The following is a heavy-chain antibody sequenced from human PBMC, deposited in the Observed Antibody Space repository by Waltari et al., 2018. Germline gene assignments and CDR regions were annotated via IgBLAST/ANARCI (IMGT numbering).Heavy chain of an antibody. J-gene: IGHJ5*02. CDR3: ARANGLAKGWFDL. CDR2: IYTMGYT. CDR1: SGSISTDY. Sequence: QVQLQESGPGLVKPSETLSLTCTVSSGSISTDYWSWIRQPPGKGLEWIGYIYTMGYTNYNPSLKSRVTISLDTSKNQFSLTLSSVSAADTAVYYCARANGLAKGWFDLWGQGTLVTVSS. D-gene: IGHD3-9*01. V-gene: IGHV4-4*09.